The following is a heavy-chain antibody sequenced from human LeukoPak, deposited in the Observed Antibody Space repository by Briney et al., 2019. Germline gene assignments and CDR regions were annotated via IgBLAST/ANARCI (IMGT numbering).Heavy chain of an antibody. CDR3: ARGRLNTAMATDY. J-gene: IGHJ4*02. V-gene: IGHV4-31*03. D-gene: IGHD5-18*01. CDR2: IYYSGST. Sequence: SETLSLTCTVSGGSISSGGYYWSWIRQHPGKGLEWIGYIYYSGSTYYNPSLKSRVTISVDTSKNQFSLKLSSVTAADTAVYYCARGRLNTAMATDYWGQGTLVTVSS. CDR1: GGSISSGGYY.